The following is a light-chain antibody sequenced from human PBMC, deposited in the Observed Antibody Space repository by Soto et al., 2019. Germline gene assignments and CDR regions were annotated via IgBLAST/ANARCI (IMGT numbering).Light chain of an antibody. J-gene: IGKJ1*01. V-gene: IGKV3-20*01. Sequence: EIVLTQSPGTLSLSPGDRATLSCRASQSVRSNYFAWFQQKPGQPPRLLIHGASNRATGAPDRFDGSGSGTDFILTSSRLEAEDFEVYLCQQLEALGWTFGQGTKVEIK. CDR1: QSVRSNY. CDR2: GAS. CDR3: QQLEALGWT.